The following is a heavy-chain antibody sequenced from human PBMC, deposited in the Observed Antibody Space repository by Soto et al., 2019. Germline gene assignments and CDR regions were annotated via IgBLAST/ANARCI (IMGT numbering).Heavy chain of an antibody. CDR1: GYTFTSSG. CDR3: ARAQSSAYYFAY. Sequence: QVQLVQSGAEVKKPGASVKVSCKASGYTFTSSGISWVRQAPGQGLEWMGWISAYNGNTNYAQKLLGRVTMTTETSTSTAYTELRSLRSDDTAVYYCARAQSSAYYFAYWGQGTLVTVSS. CDR2: ISAYNGNT. J-gene: IGHJ4*02. V-gene: IGHV1-18*01. D-gene: IGHD6-25*01.